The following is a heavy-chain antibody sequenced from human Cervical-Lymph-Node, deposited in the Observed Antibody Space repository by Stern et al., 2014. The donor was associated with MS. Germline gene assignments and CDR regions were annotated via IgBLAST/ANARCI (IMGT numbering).Heavy chain of an antibody. J-gene: IGHJ6*02. CDR1: GFSLSSYW. V-gene: IGHV3-7*01. D-gene: IGHD2-15*01. CDR2: IKQDGSER. Sequence: VQLVESGGGLVQPGGSLRLSCAGSGFSLSSYWMSWVRQAPGTGPELVATIKQDGSERYYVDSVKGRFTISRDNSKNSVFLQMNSLRVDDTSVYYCARDCGSGSCYQTQYYYGVDVWGQGTTVIVSS. CDR3: ARDCGSGSCYQTQYYYGVDV.